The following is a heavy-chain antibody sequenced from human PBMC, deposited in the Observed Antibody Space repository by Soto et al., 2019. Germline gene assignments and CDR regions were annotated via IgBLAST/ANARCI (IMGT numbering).Heavy chain of an antibody. CDR2: IIPIFGTI. V-gene: IGHV1-69*13. J-gene: IGHJ6*02. CDR3: ARTDYDSSASIYYYYYGMDV. D-gene: IGHD3-22*01. Sequence: SVKVSCKASGGTFSSYTISWVRQAPGQGLEWMGGIIPIFGTINYAQKFQGRVTITADESTSTAYMELSSLRSEDTAVYYCARTDYDSSASIYYYYYGMDVWGQGTRSPSP. CDR1: GGTFSSYT.